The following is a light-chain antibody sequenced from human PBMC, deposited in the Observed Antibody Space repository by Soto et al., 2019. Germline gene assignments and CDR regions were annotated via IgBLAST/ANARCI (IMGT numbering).Light chain of an antibody. V-gene: IGKV3-15*01. Sequence: EIVMTQSPATLSVSPGERVTLSCRASQSLSSNLAWYQQKPGQAPRLLIYGASTRATDIPARFSGSGSGTDFTLTISRLEPEDFAVYYCQQYNNWPRTFGQGTKVDIK. CDR1: QSLSSN. J-gene: IGKJ1*01. CDR3: QQYNNWPRT. CDR2: GAS.